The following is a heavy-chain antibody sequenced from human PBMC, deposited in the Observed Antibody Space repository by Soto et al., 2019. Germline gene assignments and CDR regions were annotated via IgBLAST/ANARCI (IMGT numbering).Heavy chain of an antibody. J-gene: IGHJ4*02. Sequence: QEHLVESGGGFVKPGGSLRLSCVASGFDFSDFHISWVRQAPGKGLEWISYISSSLGHTDYAESVKGRFTISRDNAKSSVFLEMSDLRSDDTAVYYSAANWNFGLNFWGQGTLVTVSS. CDR2: ISSSLGHT. CDR3: AANWNFGLNF. CDR1: GFDFSDFH. V-gene: IGHV3-11*05. D-gene: IGHD1-1*01.